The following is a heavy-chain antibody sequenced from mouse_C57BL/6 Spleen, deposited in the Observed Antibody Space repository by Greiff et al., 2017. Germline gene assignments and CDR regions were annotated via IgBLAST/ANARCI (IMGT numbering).Heavy chain of an antibody. CDR2: IWSGGST. Sequence: VKLQESGPGLVQPSQSLSITCTVSGFSLTSYGVHWVRQSPGKGLEWLEVIWSGGSTDYHAAFISRLSISKDNSKSQVFFKMNSLQADDTAIYYCASPYDYPAWFAYWGQGTLVTVSA. V-gene: IGHV2-2*01. J-gene: IGHJ3*01. D-gene: IGHD2-4*01. CDR1: GFSLTSYG. CDR3: ASPYDYPAWFAY.